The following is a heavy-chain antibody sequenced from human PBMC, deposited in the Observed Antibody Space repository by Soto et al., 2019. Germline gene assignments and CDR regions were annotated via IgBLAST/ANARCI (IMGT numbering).Heavy chain of an antibody. Sequence: QVQLEQSGAEVKKPGSSVKVSCKASGGTFSNSAISWVRQAPGQGLEWMGGIMPVFRTPDYAQKFQGRVTITADESTSTAYMELSGLRSDDTAVYFCASDTDRPQLGGNYYYILDVWGQGTTVTVSS. V-gene: IGHV1-69*12. D-gene: IGHD3-3*02. CDR2: IMPVFRTP. CDR3: ASDTDRPQLGGNYYYILDV. CDR1: GGTFSNSA. J-gene: IGHJ6*02.